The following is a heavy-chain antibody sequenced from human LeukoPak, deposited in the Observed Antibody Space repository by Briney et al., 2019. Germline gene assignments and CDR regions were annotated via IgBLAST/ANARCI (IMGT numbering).Heavy chain of an antibody. J-gene: IGHJ4*02. CDR3: ARDPAGAGIYYDY. V-gene: IGHV3-48*01. CDR1: GFTFSTYS. Sequence: GGALRLSCVASGFTFSTYSMNWVRQAPGKGLEWISYISSGSDTIHYADSVKGRFTISTDNDKNSLYLQMNSLRAEDTAVYYCARDPAGAGIYYDYWGQGTLVTVSS. D-gene: IGHD6-19*01. CDR2: ISSGSDTI.